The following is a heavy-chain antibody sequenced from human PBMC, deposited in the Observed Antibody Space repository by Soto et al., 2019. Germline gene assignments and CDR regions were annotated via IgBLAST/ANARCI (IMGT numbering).Heavy chain of an antibody. CDR2: ISAYNGNT. CDR1: GYTFTSYG. D-gene: IGHD2-2*01. Sequence: GASVKVSCKASGYTFTSYGISLVRQAPGQGLEWMGWISAYNGNTNYAQKLQGRVTMTTDTSTSTAYMELRSLRSDNTAVYYCARAYCSSTSCRPRYYYYYYGIDVWGQGTTVTVSS. CDR3: ARAYCSSTSCRPRYYYYYYGIDV. J-gene: IGHJ6*02. V-gene: IGHV1-18*04.